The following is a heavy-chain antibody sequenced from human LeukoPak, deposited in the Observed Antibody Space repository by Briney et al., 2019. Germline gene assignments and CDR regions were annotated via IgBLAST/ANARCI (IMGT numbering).Heavy chain of an antibody. Sequence: GGSLRLSCAASGSTFSDFWMHWVRQAPGKGPVWVSRIRPDGTDASYADSVKGRFTISRDNARNTLFLQISSLRDEDTAVYYCARDMWGTFDYWGQGTLVTVSS. D-gene: IGHD7-27*01. CDR2: IRPDGTDA. V-gene: IGHV3-74*01. J-gene: IGHJ4*02. CDR3: ARDMWGTFDY. CDR1: GSTFSDFW.